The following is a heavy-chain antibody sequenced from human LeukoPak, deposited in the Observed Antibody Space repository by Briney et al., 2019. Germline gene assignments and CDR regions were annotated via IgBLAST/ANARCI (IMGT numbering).Heavy chain of an antibody. CDR2: IYYSGST. Sequence: SETLSLTCTVSGGSISSYYWSWIRQPPGKGLEWIGYIYYSGSTNYNPSLKSRVTISVDTSKNQFSLKLSSVTAADTAVYYCARNKAYYYYMDVWGKGTTVTVSS. CDR1: GGSISSYY. J-gene: IGHJ6*03. V-gene: IGHV4-59*01. CDR3: ARNKAYYYYMDV.